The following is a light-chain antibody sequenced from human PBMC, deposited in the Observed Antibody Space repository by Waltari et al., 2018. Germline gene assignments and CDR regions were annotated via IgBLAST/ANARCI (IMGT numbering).Light chain of an antibody. J-gene: IGKJ2*02. CDR3: QQYNTWPPST. CDR2: AAS. Sequence: EIVMTQSPSALSVVPGERATTSCRASQYISNTLAWYQHKPGQPPRLLISAASTRDTGVPARFSGSGSGTEFSLTISSLQSDDSAIYFCQQYNTWPPSTFGQGTKLEI. CDR1: QYISNT. V-gene: IGKV3-15*01.